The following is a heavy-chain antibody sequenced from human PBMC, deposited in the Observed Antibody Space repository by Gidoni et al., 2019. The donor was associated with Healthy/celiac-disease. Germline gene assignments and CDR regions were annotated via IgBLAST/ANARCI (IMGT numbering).Heavy chain of an antibody. J-gene: IGHJ4*02. CDR3: ARALGYCSSTSCENYFDY. Sequence: EVQLVESVGGLVQPGGSLRLSCAASGSPFSRYSMNWVRQAPGKGLEWVSYISSSSSTIYYADSVKGRFTISRDNAKNSLYLQMNSLRDEDTAVYYCARALGYCSSTSCENYFDYWGQGTLVTVSS. V-gene: IGHV3-48*02. CDR1: GSPFSRYS. D-gene: IGHD2-2*01. CDR2: ISSSSSTI.